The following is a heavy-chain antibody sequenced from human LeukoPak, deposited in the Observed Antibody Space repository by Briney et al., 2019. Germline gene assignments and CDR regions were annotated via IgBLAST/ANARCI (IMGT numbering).Heavy chain of an antibody. V-gene: IGHV3-73*01. CDR1: GFTFSGSA. D-gene: IGHD2-15*01. CDR2: IRSKANSYAT. Sequence: GGSLRLSCAASGFTFSGSAMHWVRQASGKGLEWVGRIRSKANSYATAYAASVKGRFTISRDDSKNTAYLQMNSLKTEDTAVYYCTRPLSPNDCSGGSCSRTDYWGQGTLVTVSS. J-gene: IGHJ4*02. CDR3: TRPLSPNDCSGGSCSRTDY.